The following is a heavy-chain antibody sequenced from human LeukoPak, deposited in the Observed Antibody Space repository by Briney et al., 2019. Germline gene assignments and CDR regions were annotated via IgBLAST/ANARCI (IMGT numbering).Heavy chain of an antibody. D-gene: IGHD6-13*01. CDR1: GGSICSSSYN. CDR3: ARHDRIIASPLI. CDR2: IYYSGST. V-gene: IGHV4-39*01. J-gene: IGHJ4*02. Sequence: SETLSLTCIVSGGSICSSSYNWGWIRQPPGKGLEWIGSIYYSGSTYYNPSLKSRLTISVDTSKNQFSLKLSSVTAADTAVYYCARHDRIIASPLIWGQGTLVTVSS.